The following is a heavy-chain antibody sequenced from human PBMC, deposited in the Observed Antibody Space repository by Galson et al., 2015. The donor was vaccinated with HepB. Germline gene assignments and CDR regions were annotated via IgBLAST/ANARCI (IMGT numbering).Heavy chain of an antibody. D-gene: IGHD6-13*01. Sequence: SVKVSCKASGYTFTMYAMHWVRQAPGQRPEWMGWINVGNGNTNYVQNFQGRITITRDTSASTAYMELGSLKSEDTAVYYCARSGRFGIAAADHGLYWGQGTLVTVSS. CDR3: ARSGRFGIAAADHGLY. CDR1: GYTFTMYA. V-gene: IGHV1-3*01. J-gene: IGHJ4*02. CDR2: INVGNGNT.